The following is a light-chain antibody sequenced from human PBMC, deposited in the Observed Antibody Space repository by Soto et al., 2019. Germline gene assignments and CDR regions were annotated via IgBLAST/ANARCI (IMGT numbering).Light chain of an antibody. Sequence: QAVVTQEPSLTVSPGGTVTLTCGSSTGAVTSGHYPYWFQQKPGQAPRTLIYDTSNKDSWTPARFSGSLLGGKAALTLSNAQPEDEAEYCCLLSYSGALVVFGGGTKVTVL. V-gene: IGLV7-46*01. J-gene: IGLJ2*01. CDR1: TGAVTSGHY. CDR3: LLSYSGALVV. CDR2: DTS.